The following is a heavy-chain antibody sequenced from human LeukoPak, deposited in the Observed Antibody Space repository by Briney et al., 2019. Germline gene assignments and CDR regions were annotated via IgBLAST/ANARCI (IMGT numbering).Heavy chain of an antibody. CDR3: AKRSGHSYGNFDY. CDR1: GFTFSSYA. V-gene: IGHV3-30-3*02. D-gene: IGHD5-18*01. J-gene: IGHJ4*02. CDR2: ISYDGSNK. Sequence: PGRSLRLSCAASGFTFSSYAMHWVRQAPGKGLEWVAVISYDGSNKYYADSVKGRFIISRDNSKNTLYLQMNSLRAEGTAVYYCAKRSGHSYGNFDYWGQGTLVTVSS.